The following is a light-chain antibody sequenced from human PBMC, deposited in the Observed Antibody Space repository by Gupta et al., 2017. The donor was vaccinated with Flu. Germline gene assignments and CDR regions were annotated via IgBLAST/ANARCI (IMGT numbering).Light chain of an antibody. V-gene: IGLV3-21*02. CDR2: NNG. CDR1: NIGSKT. CDR3: QVWDTSSGFWV. J-gene: IGLJ3*02. Sequence: SYVLTQPPSVSVAPGQTARISCGGNNIGSKTVHWYQQNPGQAPVVVVHNNGDRPSGILERFSGSNSGNTATLTISRVEAGDEADYYCQVWDTSSGFWVFGGGTKLTVL.